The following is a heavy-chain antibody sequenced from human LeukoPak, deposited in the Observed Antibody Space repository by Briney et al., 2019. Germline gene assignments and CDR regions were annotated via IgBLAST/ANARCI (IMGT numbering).Heavy chain of an antibody. D-gene: IGHD3-22*01. J-gene: IGHJ4*02. CDR1: GYTFTGYY. V-gene: IGHV1-2*02. CDR3: ARGLALSMIVVVITTTLDY. Sequence: ASVKVSCKASGYTFTGYYMHWVRQAPGQGLEWMGWINPNSGGTSYAQKFQGRVTMTRDTSISTAYMELSRLRSDDTAVYYCARGLALSMIVVVITTTLDYWGQGTLVTVSS. CDR2: INPNSGGT.